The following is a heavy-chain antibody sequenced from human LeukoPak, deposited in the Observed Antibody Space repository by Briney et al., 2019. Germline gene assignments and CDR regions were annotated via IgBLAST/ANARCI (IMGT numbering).Heavy chain of an antibody. D-gene: IGHD6-19*01. Sequence: GGSLRLSCAASGFTFSNHWMHWVRQAPGKGLVWVSRTQSDGSITTYADSVKGRFTISRDNAKNSLYLQMNSLRAEDMALYYCAKGTRYSSGWYDDYYFDYWGQGTLVTVSS. CDR2: TQSDGSIT. V-gene: IGHV3-74*01. CDR1: GFTFSNHW. CDR3: AKGTRYSSGWYDDYYFDY. J-gene: IGHJ4*02.